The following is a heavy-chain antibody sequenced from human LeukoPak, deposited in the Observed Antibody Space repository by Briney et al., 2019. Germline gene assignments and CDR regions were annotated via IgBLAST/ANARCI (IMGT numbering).Heavy chain of an antibody. J-gene: IGHJ4*02. Sequence: PSGTLSLTCAVSGDSISSNNWWTWVRQPPGQGLEWIGEIYHTGSTNYNPSLKSRVTISVDTSKNQFSLKLSSVTAADTAVYYCASEVSRVSSWYYFDYWGQGTLVTVSS. CDR3: ASEVSRVSSWYYFDY. CDR1: GDSISSNNW. D-gene: IGHD6-13*01. V-gene: IGHV4-4*02. CDR2: IYHTGST.